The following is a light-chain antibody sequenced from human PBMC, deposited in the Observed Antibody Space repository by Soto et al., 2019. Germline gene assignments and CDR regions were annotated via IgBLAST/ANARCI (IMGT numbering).Light chain of an antibody. V-gene: IGLV1-51*01. CDR3: GTWDNSLAGGRAV. CDR1: SSNIGSNF. Sequence: QSVLTQPPSVSAAPGQMITVSCSGSSSNIGSNFVSWYQQFPGSAPRLLIYDNNERPSGIPVRFSGSKSGTSATLGITGLQAGDEAVYYCGTWDNSLAGGRAVFGGGTKLTVL. J-gene: IGLJ3*02. CDR2: DNN.